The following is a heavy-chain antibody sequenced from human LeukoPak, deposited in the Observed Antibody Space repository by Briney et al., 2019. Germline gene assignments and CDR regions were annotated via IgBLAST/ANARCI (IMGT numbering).Heavy chain of an antibody. CDR1: GFPFTSYA. CDR3: ARDVISRQMITLGLGF. CDR2: ISGSGVTT. J-gene: IGHJ4*02. V-gene: IGHV3-23*01. D-gene: IGHD1-20*01. Sequence: GGSLRLSCAASGFPFTSYAMTWVRQAPGKGLEWVSAISGSGVTTYFADSVKGRFTISRDTSNKTAYLEMNSLRVDDTAVYYCARDVISRQMITLGLGFWGQGTLVTVSS.